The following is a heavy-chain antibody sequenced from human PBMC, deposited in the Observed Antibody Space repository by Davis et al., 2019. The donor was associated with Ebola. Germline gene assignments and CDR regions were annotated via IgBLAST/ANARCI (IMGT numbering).Heavy chain of an antibody. CDR3: ASSEIGIVVVPAAIDY. V-gene: IGHV4-34*01. Sequence: SETLSLTCAVYGGSFSGYYWSWIRQPPGKGLEWIGEINHSGSTNYNPSLKSRVTISVDTSKNQFSLKLSSVTAADTAVYYCASSEIGIVVVPAAIDYWGQGTLVTVSS. CDR2: INHSGST. D-gene: IGHD2-2*01. J-gene: IGHJ4*02. CDR1: GGSFSGYY.